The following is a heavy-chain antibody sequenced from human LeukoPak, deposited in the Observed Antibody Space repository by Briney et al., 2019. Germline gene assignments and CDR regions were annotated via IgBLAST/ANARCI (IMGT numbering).Heavy chain of an antibody. D-gene: IGHD3-9*01. CDR2: INPNSGET. V-gene: IGHV1-2*02. Sequence: GASVKVSCKASGYTFTGYYMHWVRQAPGQGLEWMGWINPNSGETNYAQKLQGRVTMTTDTSTSTAYMELRSLRSDDTAVYYCARRIRRERLYDILTGPDYYMDVWGKGTTVTVSS. CDR1: GYTFTGYY. CDR3: ARRIRRERLYDILTGPDYYMDV. J-gene: IGHJ6*03.